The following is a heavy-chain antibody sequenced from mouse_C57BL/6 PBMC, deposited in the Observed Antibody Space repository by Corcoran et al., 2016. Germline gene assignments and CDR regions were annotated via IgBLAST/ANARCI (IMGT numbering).Heavy chain of an antibody. CDR2: IYPRSGNT. V-gene: IGHV1-81*01. J-gene: IGHJ4*01. CDR1: GYTFTSYG. CDR3: AREGDGYSNYAMDY. Sequence: QVQLQQSGAELARPEASVKLSCKASGYTFTSYGISWVKQRTGQGLEWIGEIYPRSGNTYYNEKFKGKATLTADKSSSTAYMELRSLTSEDSAVYFCAREGDGYSNYAMDYWGQGTSVTVSS. D-gene: IGHD2-3*01.